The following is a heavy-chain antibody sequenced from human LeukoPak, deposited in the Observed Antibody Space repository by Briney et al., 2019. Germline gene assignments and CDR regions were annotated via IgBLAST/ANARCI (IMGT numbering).Heavy chain of an antibody. J-gene: IGHJ4*02. V-gene: IGHV1-69*13. CDR3: ASPTYYYDSSGYYYRE. D-gene: IGHD3-22*01. Sequence: GASVKVSCKASGCTFSSYAISWVRQAPGQGLEWMGGIIPIFGTANYAQKFQGRVTMTADESTSTAYMELSGLRSEDTAVYYCASPTYYYDSSGYYYREWGQGTLVTVSS. CDR2: IIPIFGTA. CDR1: GCTFSSYA.